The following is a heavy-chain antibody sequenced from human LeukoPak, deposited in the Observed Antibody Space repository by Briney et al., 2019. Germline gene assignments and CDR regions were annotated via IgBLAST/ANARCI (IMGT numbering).Heavy chain of an antibody. V-gene: IGHV4-34*01. D-gene: IGHD1-26*01. CDR3: ASGGSYSGLVY. CDR2: INHSGST. J-gene: IGHJ4*02. CDR1: GGSFSGYY. Sequence: SETLSLTCAVYGGSFSGYYWSRIRQPPGKGLEWIGEINHSGSTNYNPSLKSRVTISVDTSKNQFSLKLSSVTAADTAVYYCASGGSYSGLVYWGQGTLVTVSS.